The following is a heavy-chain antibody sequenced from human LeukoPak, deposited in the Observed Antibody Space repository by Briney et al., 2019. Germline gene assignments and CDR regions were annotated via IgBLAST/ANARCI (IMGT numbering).Heavy chain of an antibody. D-gene: IGHD6-13*01. CDR2: MNPNSGNT. CDR3: ARGALYSSLHDY. Sequence: ASVKVSCKASGHTFTSYDINWVRQAPGQGLEWMGWMNPNSGNTGYAQKFQGRVTMTRNTSISTAYMELSSLRSEDTAVYYCARGALYSSLHDYWGQGTLVTVSS. CDR1: GHTFTSYD. J-gene: IGHJ4*02. V-gene: IGHV1-8*01.